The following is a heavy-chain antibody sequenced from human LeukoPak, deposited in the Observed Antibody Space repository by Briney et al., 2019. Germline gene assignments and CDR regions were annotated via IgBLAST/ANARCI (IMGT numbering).Heavy chain of an antibody. D-gene: IGHD2-15*01. CDR2: ISYDGSNK. CDR3: AREGTATPDGGSYHYYYYGMDV. CDR1: GFTFSSYA. Sequence: GGSLRLSCAASGFTFSSYAMHWVRQAPGKGLAWVAVISYDGSNKYYADSVKGRFTISRDNSKNTLYLQMNSLRAEDTAVYYCAREGTATPDGGSYHYYYYGMDVWGQGTTVTVSS. J-gene: IGHJ6*02. V-gene: IGHV3-30-3*01.